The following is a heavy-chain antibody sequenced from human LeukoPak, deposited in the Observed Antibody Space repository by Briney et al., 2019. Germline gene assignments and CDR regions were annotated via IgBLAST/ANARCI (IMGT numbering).Heavy chain of an antibody. J-gene: IGHJ5*02. V-gene: IGHV4-38-2*02. D-gene: IGHD6-13*01. Sequence: SETLSLTCTVSDYSINSGYYWGWIRQPPGKGLEWIGSIYHSGNTYYNPSLKSRVTISVDTSKNQFSLKLSSVTAADTAVYYCAREGDSSSVGWFDPWGQGTLVTVSS. CDR2: IYHSGNT. CDR3: AREGDSSSVGWFDP. CDR1: DYSINSGYY.